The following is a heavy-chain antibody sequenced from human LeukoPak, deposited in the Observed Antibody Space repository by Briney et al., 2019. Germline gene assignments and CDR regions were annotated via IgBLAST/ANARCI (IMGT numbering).Heavy chain of an antibody. CDR2: IYTNGGA. V-gene: IGHV4-61*02. CDR1: GGSVTSGNY. Sequence: PSETLSLTXTVSGGSVTSGNYWNWIRQPAGKGLEWIGRIYTNGGASYNPSLRSRVTISIDASKNQFSLKLSSVTAADTAVYYCAREPPGYWGQGILVTVSS. CDR3: AREPPGY. J-gene: IGHJ4*02.